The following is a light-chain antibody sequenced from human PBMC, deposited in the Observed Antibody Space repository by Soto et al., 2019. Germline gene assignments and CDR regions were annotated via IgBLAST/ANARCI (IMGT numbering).Light chain of an antibody. V-gene: IGKV1-33*01. CDR1: QDISKY. Sequence: DIQMTQSPSSLSASVGDRVTITCQASQDISKYLNWYQQKPGKAPKLLIYDASNLETGVPSRFSGSGSGTDFSFTISSLQPEDIATYYCQKYDNVPLTFGGGTEVDIK. J-gene: IGKJ4*01. CDR2: DAS. CDR3: QKYDNVPLT.